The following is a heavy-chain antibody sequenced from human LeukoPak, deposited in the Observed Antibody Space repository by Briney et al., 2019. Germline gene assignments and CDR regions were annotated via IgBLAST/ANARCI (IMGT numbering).Heavy chain of an antibody. V-gene: IGHV3-23*01. CDR1: GFTFSSYV. CDR2: ISGSGGST. Sequence: PGGSLRLSCSASGFTFSSYVMTWVRQAPGKGLVWVSTISGSGGSTYYADSVKGRFTISRDNSKNTLYLQMNSLRAEDTAVYYCAKDLSGSSNCYDYRGQGTLVTVSS. J-gene: IGHJ4*02. CDR3: AKDLSGSSNCYDY. D-gene: IGHD2-15*01.